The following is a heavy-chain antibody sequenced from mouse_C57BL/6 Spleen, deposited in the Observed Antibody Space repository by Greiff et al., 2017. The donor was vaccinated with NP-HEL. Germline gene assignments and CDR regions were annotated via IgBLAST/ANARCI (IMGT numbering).Heavy chain of an antibody. D-gene: IGHD4-1*01. J-gene: IGHJ1*03. V-gene: IGHV1-80*01. CDR3: ARSGGGTRYFDV. Sequence: VQLQQSGAELVKPGASVKISCKASGYAFSSYWMNWVKQRPGKGLEWIGQIYPGDGDTNYNGKFKGKATLTADKSSSTAYMQLSSLTSEDSAVYFWARSGGGTRYFDVWGTGTTVTVSS. CDR1: GYAFSSYW. CDR2: IYPGDGDT.